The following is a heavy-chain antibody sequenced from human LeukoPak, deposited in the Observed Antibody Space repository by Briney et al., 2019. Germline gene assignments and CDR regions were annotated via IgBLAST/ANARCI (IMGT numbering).Heavy chain of an antibody. D-gene: IGHD1-26*01. CDR3: AKGPTTEFYFYFYYMDV. V-gene: IGHV3-53*01. CDR1: GFTVSSNY. CDR2: SYSDEST. Sequence: GGSLRLSCAASGFTVSSNYMSWVRQAPGKGLGWVSVSYSDESTYYADSVKGRFTISKDNSKNTLYLHITSLRAEDTAVYYCAKGPTTEFYFYFYYMDVWGKGTTVTVSS. J-gene: IGHJ6*03.